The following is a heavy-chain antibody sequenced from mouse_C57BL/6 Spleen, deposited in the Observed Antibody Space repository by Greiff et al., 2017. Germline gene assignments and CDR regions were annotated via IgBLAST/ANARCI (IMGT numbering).Heavy chain of an antibody. D-gene: IGHD2-5*01. Sequence: QVQLQQPGAELVKPGASVKMSCKASGYTFTSYWITWVKQRPGQGLEWIGDIYPGSGSTNYNEKFKSKATLTVDTSSSTAYMQLSSLTSEDSAVYYCARVGFYYSNYSYAMDYWGQGTSVTVSS. V-gene: IGHV1-55*01. CDR1: GYTFTSYW. CDR2: IYPGSGST. CDR3: ARVGFYYSNYSYAMDY. J-gene: IGHJ4*01.